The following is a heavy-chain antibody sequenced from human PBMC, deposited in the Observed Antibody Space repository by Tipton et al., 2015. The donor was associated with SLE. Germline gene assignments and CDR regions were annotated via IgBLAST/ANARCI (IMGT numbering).Heavy chain of an antibody. Sequence: TLSLTCTVSGGSISSHYWSWIRQPPGKGLEWIGYIYYSGSTNYNPSLQSRVTISVDTSKNQFSLKLSSVTAADTAVYYCARDGVYGMDVWGQGTTVTVSS. CDR2: IYYSGST. V-gene: IGHV4-59*11. CDR3: ARDGVYGMDV. CDR1: GGSISSHY. D-gene: IGHD3-10*01. J-gene: IGHJ6*02.